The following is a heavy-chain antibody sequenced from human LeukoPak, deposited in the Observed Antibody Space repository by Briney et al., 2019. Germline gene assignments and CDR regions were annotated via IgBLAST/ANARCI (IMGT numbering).Heavy chain of an antibody. Sequence: SETLSLTCAVYGGSSSGYYWSWIRQPPGKGLEWIGEINHSGSTNYNPSLKSRVTISVDTSKNQFSLKLSSVTAADTAVYYCARSRSAGLRPYNFDYWGQGTLVTVSS. J-gene: IGHJ4*02. CDR1: GGSSSGYY. V-gene: IGHV4-34*01. D-gene: IGHD4-17*01. CDR2: INHSGST. CDR3: ARSRSAGLRPYNFDY.